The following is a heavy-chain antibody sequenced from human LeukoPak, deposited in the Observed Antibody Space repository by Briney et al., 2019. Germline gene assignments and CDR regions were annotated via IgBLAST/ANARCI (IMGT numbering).Heavy chain of an antibody. CDR2: LWYDGSNK. Sequence: GGSLRLSCAASGFTFSSFGMHWVRQAPGKGLEWVAVLWYDGSNKYYADSVKGRFTISRDNSKNTLYLQMNSLRAEDTAVYYCARESGDYPHLYSDYWGQGTLVTVSS. V-gene: IGHV3-33*01. CDR3: ARESGDYPHLYSDY. CDR1: GFTFSSFG. J-gene: IGHJ4*02. D-gene: IGHD4-17*01.